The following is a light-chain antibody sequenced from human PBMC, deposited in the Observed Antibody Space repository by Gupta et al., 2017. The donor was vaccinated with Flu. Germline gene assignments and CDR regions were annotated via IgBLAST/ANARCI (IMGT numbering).Light chain of an antibody. CDR3: QQYRTTPWT. CDR2: WAS. CDR1: QSVSFGSDNKNF. V-gene: IGKV4-1*01. Sequence: DFVMTQSPDSLAVSLGGRATINCKSSQSVSFGSDNKNFLAWYQQKPGQAPTLLFSWASSRESGVPDRISASGSGSEFTLTINRLQPEDVAVYYCQQYRTTPWTVGQGTKVEIK. J-gene: IGKJ1*01.